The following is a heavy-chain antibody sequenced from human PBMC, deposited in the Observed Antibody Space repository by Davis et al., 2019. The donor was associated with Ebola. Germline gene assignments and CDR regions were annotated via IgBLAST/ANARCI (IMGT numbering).Heavy chain of an antibody. J-gene: IGHJ4*02. CDR3: AREEDGYGYFDY. CDR1: GGSISSSNW. CDR2: INHSGST. V-gene: IGHV4-4*02. D-gene: IGHD5-24*01. Sequence: PGGSLRLSCAVSGGSISSSNWWSWVRQPPGKGLEWIGEINHSGSTNYNPSLKSRVTISVDTSKNQFSLKLSSVTAADTAVYYCAREEDGYGYFDYWGQGTLVTVSS.